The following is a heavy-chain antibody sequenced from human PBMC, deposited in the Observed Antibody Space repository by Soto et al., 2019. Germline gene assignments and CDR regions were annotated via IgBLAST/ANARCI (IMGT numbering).Heavy chain of an antibody. CDR3: ARAGSSTANWIDP. D-gene: IGHD2-2*01. V-gene: IGHV4-31*03. J-gene: IGHJ5*02. CDR2: IYHTGKT. Sequence: PSETLSLTCSVSGDPLSLGGYYWTWIRQHPGQGLEWIGYIYHTGKTYYNPSLKSRVTMSVEMSKNQFSLQLASVTAADTAVYYCARAGSSTANWIDPWGRATQVTLSS. CDR1: GDPLSLGGYY.